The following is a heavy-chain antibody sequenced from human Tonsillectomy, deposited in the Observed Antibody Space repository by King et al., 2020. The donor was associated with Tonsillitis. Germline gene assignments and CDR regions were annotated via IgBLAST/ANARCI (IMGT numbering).Heavy chain of an antibody. D-gene: IGHD4-23*01. CDR1: GYSFTNYW. J-gene: IGHJ4*02. Sequence: VQLVESRAEVKKPGESLKISCKASGYSFTNYWIAWVRQMPGKGLEWMGIIYPTDSDTGYNPSFQGQVTISADKSIGTAYLQWNSLKSSDTAIYYCARQGGYGGAVYFDYWGQGTLVTVSS. V-gene: IGHV5-51*01. CDR2: IYPTDSDT. CDR3: ARQGGYGGAVYFDY.